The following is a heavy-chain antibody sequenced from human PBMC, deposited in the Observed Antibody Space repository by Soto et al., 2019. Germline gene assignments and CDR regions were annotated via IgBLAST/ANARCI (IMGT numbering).Heavy chain of an antibody. CDR1: GDSISDYY. CDR3: ARMYNSGFYRPEGDYFFYGMDV. CDR2: FYYSGNT. V-gene: IGHV4-4*07. J-gene: IGHJ6*02. Sequence: PSETLSLTCTVSGDSISDYYWSWIRQPAGKGLEWIGRFYYSGNTKSNPSLKSRVTMSADTSKNQFSLSLRPVTAADSAIYYCARMYNSGFYRPEGDYFFYGMDVWGQGTTVTVS. D-gene: IGHD6-19*01.